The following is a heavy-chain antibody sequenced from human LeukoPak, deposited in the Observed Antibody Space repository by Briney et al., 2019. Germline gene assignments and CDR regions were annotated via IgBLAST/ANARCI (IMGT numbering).Heavy chain of an antibody. V-gene: IGHV1-18*01. Sequence: ASVKVSCKASGYALTSSGISWVRQAPGQGLEWMGWISTYNGNTNYAQGLQGRVSLTTDTSTSTVYLELRSLRSDDTALYYCARDRGTGYGVEIDYWGQGTLVTVSS. CDR1: GYALTSSG. CDR3: ARDRGTGYGVEIDY. J-gene: IGHJ4*02. D-gene: IGHD5-12*01. CDR2: ISTYNGNT.